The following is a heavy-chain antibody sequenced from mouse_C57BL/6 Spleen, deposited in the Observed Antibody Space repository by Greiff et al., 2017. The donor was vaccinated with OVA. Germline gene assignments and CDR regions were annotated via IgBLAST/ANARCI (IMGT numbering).Heavy chain of an antibody. CDR1: GYTFTSYW. CDR2: IDPNSGGT. CDR3: AIDGYYSNQAWFAY. Sequence: QVQLQQPGAELVKPGASVKLSCKASGYTFTSYWMHWVKQRPGRGLEWIGRIDPNSGGTKYNEKFKSTATLTVDKPSSTAYMQLSSLTSEDSAVYYCAIDGYYSNQAWFAYWGQGTLGTVSA. D-gene: IGHD2-3*01. J-gene: IGHJ3*01. V-gene: IGHV1-72*01.